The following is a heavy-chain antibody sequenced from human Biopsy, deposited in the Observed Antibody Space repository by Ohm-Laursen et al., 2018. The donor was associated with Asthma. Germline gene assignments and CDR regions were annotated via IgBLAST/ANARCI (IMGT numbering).Heavy chain of an antibody. Sequence: SDTLSLTCTVSGGSVSTGSYYWSWIRQPPGKGLEWLGYILYTGSDNYNPSLKSRVTISVDTSKNQFSLRLNSVTAADTAVYYCARGPNYHGSGRAPIGMDVWGQGTTVTVSS. J-gene: IGHJ6*02. CDR2: ILYTGSD. V-gene: IGHV4-61*01. D-gene: IGHD3-10*01. CDR3: ARGPNYHGSGRAPIGMDV. CDR1: GGSVSTGSYY.